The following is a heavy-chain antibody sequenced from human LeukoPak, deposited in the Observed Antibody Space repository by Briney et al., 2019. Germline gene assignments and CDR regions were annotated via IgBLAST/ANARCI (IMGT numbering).Heavy chain of an antibody. D-gene: IGHD2-21*01. CDR3: ARDIPGCGGRSCFIKNAFDV. J-gene: IGHJ3*01. V-gene: IGHV3-7*03. Sequence: QPGGSLRLSCVASGFMFRTYWMSWVRQAPGKGLEGVANIKEDGSEKHYVDSEKGRFTISRENSKNSVYLQMNSLRAEDTAVYYCARDIPGCGGRSCFIKNAFDVWGQGTMVTVSS. CDR1: GFMFRTYW. CDR2: IKEDGSEK.